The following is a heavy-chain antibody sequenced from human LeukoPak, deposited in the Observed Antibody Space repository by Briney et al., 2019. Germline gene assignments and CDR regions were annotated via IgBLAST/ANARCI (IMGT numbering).Heavy chain of an antibody. CDR1: GYTFTGYY. CDR2: INPNSGGT. D-gene: IGHD6-6*01. J-gene: IGHJ4*02. Sequence: GASVKVSCKASGYTFTGYYMHWVRQAPGQGLEWMGWINPNSGGTNYAQKFQGRVTMTRDTSISTAYMELSRLRSADTAVYYCARESPRGGGSSSRPFDYWGQGTLVTVSS. V-gene: IGHV1-2*02. CDR3: ARESPRGGGSSSRPFDY.